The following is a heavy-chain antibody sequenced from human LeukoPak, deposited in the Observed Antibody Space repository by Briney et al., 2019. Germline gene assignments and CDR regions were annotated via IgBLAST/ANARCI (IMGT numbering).Heavy chain of an antibody. Sequence: SETLSLTSTVSDYSISSGYYWGWIRQPPGKGLEWIGSVYHSGSTYYNPSLKSRVAMSVDTSKTQFSLYLTSVIAADTAVYYCARGTSGGNPYFDYWGQGTLVTVSS. CDR3: ARGTSGGNPYFDY. CDR1: DYSISSGYY. CDR2: VYHSGST. V-gene: IGHV4-38-2*02. J-gene: IGHJ4*02. D-gene: IGHD2-15*01.